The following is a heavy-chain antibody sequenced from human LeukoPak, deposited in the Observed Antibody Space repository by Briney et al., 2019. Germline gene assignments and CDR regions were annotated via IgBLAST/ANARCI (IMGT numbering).Heavy chain of an antibody. V-gene: IGHV3-7*01. CDR1: GFTFGSYW. Sequence: GGSLRLSCAASGFTFGSYWMTWVRQAPGNGLEWVATIKHDGSEKYYVDSVKGRFTISRDNARNSLFLQMNSLRAEDTAVYYCARDLRYCSSASCSENGAFDIWGQGTMVTVSS. D-gene: IGHD2-2*01. J-gene: IGHJ3*02. CDR2: IKHDGSEK. CDR3: ARDLRYCSSASCSENGAFDI.